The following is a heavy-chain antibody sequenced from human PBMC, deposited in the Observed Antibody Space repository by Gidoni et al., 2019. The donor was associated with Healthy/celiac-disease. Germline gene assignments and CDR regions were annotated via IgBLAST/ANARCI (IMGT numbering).Heavy chain of an antibody. CDR3: AGTGRIAVAGTNWFDP. CDR1: GFTFSGYY. V-gene: IGHV3-11*01. D-gene: IGHD6-19*01. Sequence: QVQLVESGGGLVKPGGSLRLSCAASGFTFSGYYMSWIRQAPGKGREWVSYISSSGSTIYYADSVKGRFTISRDNAKNSLYLQMNSLRAEDTAVYYCAGTGRIAVAGTNWFDPWGQGTLVTVSS. J-gene: IGHJ5*02. CDR2: ISSSGSTI.